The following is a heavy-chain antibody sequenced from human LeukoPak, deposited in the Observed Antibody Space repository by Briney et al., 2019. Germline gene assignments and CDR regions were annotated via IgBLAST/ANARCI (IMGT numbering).Heavy chain of an antibody. V-gene: IGHV3-48*02. Sequence: PGGSLRLSCAPSGFSFTEYPMNWVRQAPGKGLEWISNIRTTAEGAKYAYYADSVKGRVTISRDDGKNTLYLHMNSLRDDDTAVYYCATDQRYAFDYWGQGSLVTVSS. CDR1: GFSFTEYP. D-gene: IGHD3-9*01. CDR3: ATDQRYAFDY. CDR2: IRTTAEGAKYA. J-gene: IGHJ4*02.